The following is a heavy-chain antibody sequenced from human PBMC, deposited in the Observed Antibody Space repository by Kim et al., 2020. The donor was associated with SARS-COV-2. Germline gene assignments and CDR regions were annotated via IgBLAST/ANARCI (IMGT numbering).Heavy chain of an antibody. D-gene: IGHD3-22*01. Sequence: GGSLRLSCAASGFTFDDYAMHWVRQAPGKGLEWVSGISWNSGNIGYADSVKGRFTISRDNAKNSLYLQMNSLRAEDTALYYCAKEVRYYYDSSGYYSSW. J-gene: IGHJ5*01. CDR3: AKEVRYYYDSSGYYSS. CDR2: ISWNSGNI. CDR1: GFTFDDYA. V-gene: IGHV3-9*01.